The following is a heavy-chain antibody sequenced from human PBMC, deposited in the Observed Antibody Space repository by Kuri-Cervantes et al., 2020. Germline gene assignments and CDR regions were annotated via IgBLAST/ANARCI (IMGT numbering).Heavy chain of an antibody. J-gene: IGHJ6*02. D-gene: IGHD5-18*01. V-gene: IGHV1-69*13. Sequence: SVKVSCKVSGYTLTELSMHWVRQAPGKGLEWMGGIIPIFGTANYAQKFQGRVTITADESTSTAYMELSSLRSEDTAVYYRARDQELVTHYYYYGMDVWGQGTTVTVSS. CDR1: GYTLTELS. CDR3: ARDQELVTHYYYYGMDV. CDR2: IIPIFGTA.